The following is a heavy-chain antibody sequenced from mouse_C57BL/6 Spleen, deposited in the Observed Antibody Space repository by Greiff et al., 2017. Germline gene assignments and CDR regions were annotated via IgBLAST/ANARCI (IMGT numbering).Heavy chain of an antibody. J-gene: IGHJ1*03. CDR3: ARLGDWYFDV. CDR2: IDPSDSET. V-gene: IGHV1-52*01. Sequence: VQLKQPGAELVRPGSSVKLSCKASGYTFTSYWMHWVKQRPIQGLEWIGNIDPSDSETHYNQKFKDKATLTVDKSSSTAYMQLSSLTSEDSAVYYCARLGDWYFDVWGTGTTVTVSS. CDR1: GYTFTSYW.